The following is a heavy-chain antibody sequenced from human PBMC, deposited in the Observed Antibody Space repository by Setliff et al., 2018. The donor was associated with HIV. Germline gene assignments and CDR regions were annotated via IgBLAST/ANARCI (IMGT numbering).Heavy chain of an antibody. V-gene: IGHV1-3*04. CDR3: ARDRVPKRGHSYREPDFDP. CDR2: INTDKGNT. D-gene: IGHD3-16*02. J-gene: IGHJ5*02. CDR1: GYTFTSFA. Sequence: GASVKVSCKASGYTFTSFAMHWVRQAPGQRLEWMGWINTDKGNTKYSQKFQDRVTITRDTSANTGYLEVTGLRFEDTAVYYCARDRVPKRGHSYREPDFDPWGQGTLVTVS.